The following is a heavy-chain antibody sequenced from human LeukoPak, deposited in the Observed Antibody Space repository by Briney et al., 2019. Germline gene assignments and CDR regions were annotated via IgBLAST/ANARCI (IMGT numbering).Heavy chain of an antibody. CDR3: ARGRSDYGSGRSFDY. V-gene: IGHV4-34*01. J-gene: IGHJ4*02. D-gene: IGHD3-10*01. CDR1: GGSFSGYY. Sequence: SETLSLTCAVYGGSFSGYYWSWIRQPPGKGLEWIGEINHSGSTNYNPPLKSRVTISVDTSKNHFSLKLSSVTAADTAVYYCARGRSDYGSGRSFDYWGQGTLVTVSS. CDR2: INHSGST.